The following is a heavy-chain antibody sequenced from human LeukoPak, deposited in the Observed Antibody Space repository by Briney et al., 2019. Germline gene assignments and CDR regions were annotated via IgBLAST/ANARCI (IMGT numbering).Heavy chain of an antibody. CDR2: ISSSSSYI. CDR1: GFTFSSYS. J-gene: IGHJ4*02. CDR3: ARAVAGGRFDY. D-gene: IGHD6-19*01. Sequence: GGSLRLSCAASGFTFSSYSMNWVRQAPGEGLEWVSSISSSSSYIYYADSVKGRFTISRDNAKNSLYLQMNSLRAEDTAVYYCARAVAGGRFDYWGQGTLVTVSS. V-gene: IGHV3-21*01.